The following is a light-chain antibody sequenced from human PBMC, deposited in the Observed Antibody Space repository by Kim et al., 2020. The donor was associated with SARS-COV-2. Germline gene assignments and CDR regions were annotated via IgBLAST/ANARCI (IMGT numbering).Light chain of an antibody. J-gene: IGLJ3*02. V-gene: IGLV3-19*01. CDR1: SLRSYY. CDR2: GKN. CDR3: NSRDSSGNHWV. Sequence: SSELTQDPAVSVALGQTVRITCQGDSLRSYYASWYQQKPGQAPVLVIYGKNNRPSGIPDRFSGSSSGNTASLTITGAQAEDEADYYCNSRDSSGNHWVFGGRTQLTVL.